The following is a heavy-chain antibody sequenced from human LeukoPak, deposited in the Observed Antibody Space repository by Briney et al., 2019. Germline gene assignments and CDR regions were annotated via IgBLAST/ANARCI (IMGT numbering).Heavy chain of an antibody. D-gene: IGHD3-16*02. Sequence: ASVKVSCKASGYTLTGYYMHWARQAPGQGLEWMGWINPNSGGTNYAQKFQGRVTMTRDTSISTAYMELSRLRSDDTAVYYCARELSNYDYVWGSYRYSYYFDYWGQGTLVTVSS. J-gene: IGHJ4*02. CDR2: INPNSGGT. V-gene: IGHV1-2*02. CDR1: GYTLTGYY. CDR3: ARELSNYDYVWGSYRYSYYFDY.